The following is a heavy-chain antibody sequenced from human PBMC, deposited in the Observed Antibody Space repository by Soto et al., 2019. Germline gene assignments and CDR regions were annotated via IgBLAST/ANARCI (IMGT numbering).Heavy chain of an antibody. Sequence: QVQLQESGPGLVKPSQTLSLTCTVSGGSIDSGAYYWSWIRQHPGKGLEWIGYIYYSGSNYYNPSLKSRLTISIDTSKTHFSLKLSSVTAADTAVYYCARVNQRGYAYGVASGGQGTLVTVSS. CDR1: GGSIDSGAYY. CDR2: IYYSGSN. J-gene: IGHJ4*02. D-gene: IGHD5-18*01. CDR3: ARVNQRGYAYGVAS. V-gene: IGHV4-31*03.